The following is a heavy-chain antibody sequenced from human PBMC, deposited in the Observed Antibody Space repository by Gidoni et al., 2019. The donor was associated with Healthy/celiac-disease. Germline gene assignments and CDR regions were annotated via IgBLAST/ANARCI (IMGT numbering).Heavy chain of an antibody. D-gene: IGHD3-3*01. CDR2: ISSSSSYI. Sequence: EVQLVESGGGLVKPGGSLRLSCAASGFTFRSYSMNWVRQAPGKGLEWVSSISSSSSYIYYADSVKGRFTISRDNAKNSLYLQMNSLRAEDTAVYYCAREGPDFWSGYGPGGMDVWGQGTTVTVSS. V-gene: IGHV3-21*01. J-gene: IGHJ6*02. CDR3: AREGPDFWSGYGPGGMDV. CDR1: GFTFRSYS.